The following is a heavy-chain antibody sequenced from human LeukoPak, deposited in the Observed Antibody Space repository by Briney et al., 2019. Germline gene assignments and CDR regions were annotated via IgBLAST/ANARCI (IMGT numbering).Heavy chain of an antibody. Sequence: PGGSLRLSCAASGFTFSSYGMHWVRQAPGKGLEWVAFIRYDGSNKYYADSVKGRFTISRDNSKNTLYLQMNSLRAEDTAVYYCAREDPNYYDSSGYSVDWGQGTLVTVSS. CDR2: IRYDGSNK. D-gene: IGHD3-22*01. V-gene: IGHV3-30*02. CDR3: AREDPNYYDSSGYSVD. CDR1: GFTFSSYG. J-gene: IGHJ4*02.